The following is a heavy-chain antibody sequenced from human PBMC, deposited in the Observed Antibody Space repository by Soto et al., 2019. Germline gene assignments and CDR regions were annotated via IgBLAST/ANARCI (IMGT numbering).Heavy chain of an antibody. D-gene: IGHD5-18*01. Sequence: SETLSLTCTVSGGSISSSSYYWGWIRQPQGKGLEWIGSIYYSGSTYYNPSLKSRVTISVDTSKNQFSLKLSSVTAADTAVYYCARRGYSYGLLDYWGQGTLVTVSS. CDR3: ARRGYSYGLLDY. J-gene: IGHJ4*02. V-gene: IGHV4-39*01. CDR1: GGSISSSSYY. CDR2: IYYSGST.